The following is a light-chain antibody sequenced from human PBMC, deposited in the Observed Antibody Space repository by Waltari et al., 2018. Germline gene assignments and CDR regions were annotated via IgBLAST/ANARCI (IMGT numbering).Light chain of an antibody. CDR2: DVS. J-gene: IGLJ1*01. Sequence: SALTQPASVSGSPGQSITISCPGTSNHVGGYNYVSWYQQHPGNAPKLMIYDVSDRPSGVSNRFSGSKSGNTASLTISGLQAEDEAEYYCTSYATGSSYIFGGGTKVTVL. CDR1: SNHVGGYNY. CDR3: TSYATGSSYI. V-gene: IGLV2-14*03.